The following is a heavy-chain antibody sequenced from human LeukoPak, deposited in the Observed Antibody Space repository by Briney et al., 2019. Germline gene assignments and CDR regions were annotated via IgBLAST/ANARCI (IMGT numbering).Heavy chain of an antibody. V-gene: IGHV4-59*12. D-gene: IGHD4-17*01. CDR1: GGSISSYY. Sequence: SETLSLTCTVSGGSISSYYWSWIRQPPGKGLEWIGYIYYSGSTNYNPSLKSRVTISVDTSKNQFSLKLSSVTAADTALYFCANSRDRIHYAAFDYWGQGTLVTVSS. CDR3: ANSRDRIHYAAFDY. CDR2: IYYSGST. J-gene: IGHJ4*02.